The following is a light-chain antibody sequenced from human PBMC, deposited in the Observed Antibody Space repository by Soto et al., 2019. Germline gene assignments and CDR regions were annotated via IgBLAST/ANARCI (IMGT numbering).Light chain of an antibody. CDR1: QSVSSNY. V-gene: IGKV3-20*01. J-gene: IGKJ4*01. Sequence: EIVLTQSPGTLSLSPGERATLSCRASQSVSSNYLAWYQQKLGQAPRLLISGASRRDTGIPDRFSGSGSGTDFTLTISRLEREDFAVYYCQQYGSAGTFGGGTKAEIK. CDR3: QQYGSAGT. CDR2: GAS.